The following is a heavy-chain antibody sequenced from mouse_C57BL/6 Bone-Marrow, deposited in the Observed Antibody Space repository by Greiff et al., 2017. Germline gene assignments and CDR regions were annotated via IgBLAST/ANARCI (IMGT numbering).Heavy chain of an antibody. Sequence: VQLQESGAELVKPGASVKMSCKASGYTFTTYPIEWMKQNHGKSLEWIGNFHPYNDDTKYNEKFKGKATLTVEKSSSTVYLELSRLTSVDSAVYYCARGGNYGGYYFDYWGQGTTLTVSS. CDR3: ARGGNYGGYYFDY. CDR2: FHPYNDDT. J-gene: IGHJ2*01. D-gene: IGHD2-1*01. V-gene: IGHV1-47*01. CDR1: GYTFTTYP.